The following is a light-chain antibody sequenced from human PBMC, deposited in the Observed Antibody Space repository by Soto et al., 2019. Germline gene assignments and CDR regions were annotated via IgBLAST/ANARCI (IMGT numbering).Light chain of an antibody. Sequence: AIQLTQSPSSLSASVGDRVTIPCRASQGISTALAWYQQKPGKAPKLLIYDASSLQSGVPSRFSGSGSWTDFTPTISSLQPEDFATYYCQQFNRYPLTFGGGTKVEIK. CDR3: QQFNRYPLT. CDR1: QGISTA. CDR2: DAS. V-gene: IGKV1-13*02. J-gene: IGKJ4*01.